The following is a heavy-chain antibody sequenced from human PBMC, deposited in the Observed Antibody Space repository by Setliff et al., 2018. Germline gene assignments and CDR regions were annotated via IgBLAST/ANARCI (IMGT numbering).Heavy chain of an antibody. CDR3: ARQDRFYDRSEFVEYFQH. CDR1: SGSISSDNYY. Sequence: PSETLSLTCTVSSGSISSDNYYWGWIRQHPGKGLEWIGYIYYSGSTYYNPSLKSRVTISVDTSKNQFSLKLSSVTAADTAVYYCARQDRFYDRSEFVEYFQHWGQGALVTVPQ. J-gene: IGHJ1*01. D-gene: IGHD3-22*01. CDR2: IYYSGST. V-gene: IGHV4-31*03.